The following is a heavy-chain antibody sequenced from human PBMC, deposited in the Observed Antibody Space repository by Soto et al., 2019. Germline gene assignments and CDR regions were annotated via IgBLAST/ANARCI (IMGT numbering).Heavy chain of an antibody. CDR2: TSAYNGNT. D-gene: IGHD3-3*01. Sequence: ASVKVSCKASGYTFTSYGISWVRQAPGQGLEWMGWTSAYNGNTNYAQKLQGRVTMTTDTSTSTAYMELRSLRSDDTAVYYCARDRGLYYDFWSGYPPWDAFDIWGQGTMVTVSS. J-gene: IGHJ3*02. V-gene: IGHV1-18*01. CDR3: ARDRGLYYDFWSGYPPWDAFDI. CDR1: GYTFTSYG.